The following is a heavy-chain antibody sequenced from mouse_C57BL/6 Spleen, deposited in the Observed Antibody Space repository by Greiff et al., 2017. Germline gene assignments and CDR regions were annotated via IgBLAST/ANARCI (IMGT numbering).Heavy chain of an antibody. Sequence: VQLQQSGPELVKPGASVKLSCKASGYTFTSYDINWVKQRPGQGLEWIGWIYPRDGSTKYNETFKGKATLTVDTSSSTAYMELHSLTSEDSAVYSCARSSYYGSSYDWYFDVWGTGTTVTVSS. CDR2: IYPRDGST. D-gene: IGHD1-1*01. CDR3: ARSSYYGSSYDWYFDV. V-gene: IGHV1-85*01. J-gene: IGHJ1*03. CDR1: GYTFTSYD.